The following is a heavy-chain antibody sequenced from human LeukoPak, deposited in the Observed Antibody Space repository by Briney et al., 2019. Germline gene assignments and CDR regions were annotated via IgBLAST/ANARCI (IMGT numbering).Heavy chain of an antibody. Sequence: GGSLRLSCAASGFTFSNFGMHWVRQAPGKGLEWVAFLRYGGTGDYYPASVEGRFTVSRDNSKNTLFLQMHSLRQEDTAVYFCATDASTTSRTLDIWGQGTLVTVSS. CDR2: LRYGGTGD. CDR3: ATDASTTSRTLDI. J-gene: IGHJ3*02. D-gene: IGHD2/OR15-2a*01. CDR1: GFTFSNFG. V-gene: IGHV3-30*02.